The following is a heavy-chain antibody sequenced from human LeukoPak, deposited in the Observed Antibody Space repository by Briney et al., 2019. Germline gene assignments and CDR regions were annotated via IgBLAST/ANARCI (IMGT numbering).Heavy chain of an antibody. D-gene: IGHD6-13*01. V-gene: IGHV1-18*01. CDR2: ISAYNGDT. CDR3: ATDCNTYSSSLPDC. Sequence: GASVKVSCKASGYTFTSYGISWVRQAPGQGLEWMGWISAYNGDTNYAQKLQGRVTMTTDTSTSTAYMELRSLRSDDTAVYYCATDCNTYSSSLPDCWGQGTLVTVSS. J-gene: IGHJ4*02. CDR1: GYTFTSYG.